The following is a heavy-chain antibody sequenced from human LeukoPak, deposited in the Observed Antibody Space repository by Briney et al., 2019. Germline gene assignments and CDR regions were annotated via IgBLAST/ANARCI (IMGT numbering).Heavy chain of an antibody. CDR1: GGSISSAGYY. J-gene: IGHJ4*02. CDR2: IYYSGST. CDR3: ARGRLGGSGSYYNVLDY. Sequence: KPSETLSLTCTVSGGSISSAGYYWAWIRQPPGKGLEWLGSIYYSGSTYYNPSLKSRVAISVDTSRNQFSLKLSSVTAADTAVYYCARGRLGGSGSYYNVLDYWGQGTLVTVSS. V-gene: IGHV4-39*07. D-gene: IGHD3-10*01.